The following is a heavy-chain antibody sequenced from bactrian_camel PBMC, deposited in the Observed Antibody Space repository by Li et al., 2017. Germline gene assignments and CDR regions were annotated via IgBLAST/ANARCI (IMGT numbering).Heavy chain of an antibody. Sequence: HVQLVESGGGSVEVGGSLRLSCAASGSTYSNYCMGWFRQAPGKEREGVAVIDSDGLAKYADSVKGRFTISRDNTKNMLYLEMNSLQPEDTGVYYCTADPYAVVAGGRTCAGESSRGTQVTVS. D-gene: IGHD6*01. CDR2: IDSDGLA. V-gene: IGHV3S53*01. CDR1: GSTYSNYC. J-gene: IGHJ4*01.